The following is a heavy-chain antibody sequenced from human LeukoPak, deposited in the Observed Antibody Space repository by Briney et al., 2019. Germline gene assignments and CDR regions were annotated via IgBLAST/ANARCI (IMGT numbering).Heavy chain of an antibody. CDR3: AKDIGLYEYSYGGDY. J-gene: IGHJ4*02. Sequence: PGGSLRLSCAASGFTFDDYAMHWVRQAPGKGLEWVSLISGDGGSTYYADSVKGRFTISRDNSKNSLYLQMNSLRTEDTALYYCAKDIGLYEYSYGGDYWGQGTLVTVSS. CDR1: GFTFDDYA. D-gene: IGHD5-18*01. CDR2: ISGDGGST. V-gene: IGHV3-43*02.